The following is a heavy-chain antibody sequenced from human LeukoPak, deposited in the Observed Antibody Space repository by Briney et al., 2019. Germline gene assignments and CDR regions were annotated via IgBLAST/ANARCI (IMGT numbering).Heavy chain of an antibody. Sequence: PSETLSLTCTVSGGSISSYYWSWIRQPAGKGLEWIGRIYTSGSTNYNPSLKSRVTMSVDTSKNQFSLKLSSVTAADTAVYYCARDSLVWYSSSWYRYYMDVWGKGTTVTVSS. CDR3: ARDSLVWYSSSWYRYYMDV. D-gene: IGHD6-13*01. V-gene: IGHV4-4*07. CDR1: GGSISSYY. CDR2: IYTSGST. J-gene: IGHJ6*03.